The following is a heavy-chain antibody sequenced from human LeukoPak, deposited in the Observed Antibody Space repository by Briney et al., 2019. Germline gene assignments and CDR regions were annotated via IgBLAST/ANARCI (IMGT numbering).Heavy chain of an antibody. CDR2: IYTSGST. Sequence: SETLSLTCTVSGGSISSGSYYWSWIRQPAGKGLEWVGRIYTSGSTNYNPSLKSRVTISVDTSKNQFSLKLSSVTAADTAVYYCASYGETTHWFDPWGRGTLVTVSS. V-gene: IGHV4-61*02. J-gene: IGHJ5*02. D-gene: IGHD4-17*01. CDR1: GGSISSGSYY. CDR3: ASYGETTHWFDP.